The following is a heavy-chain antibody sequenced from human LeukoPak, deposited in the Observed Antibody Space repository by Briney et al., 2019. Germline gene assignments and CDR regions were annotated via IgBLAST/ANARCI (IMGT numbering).Heavy chain of an antibody. Sequence: ASVKVSCKASGYTFTGYYMHWVRQAPGQGLEWMGRINPNSGGTNYAQKFQGRVTMTRDTSISTAYMELSRLRSDDTAVYYCARDPADRYCSSTSCYALYYGMDVWGQGITVTVSS. J-gene: IGHJ6*02. CDR2: INPNSGGT. CDR3: ARDPADRYCSSTSCYALYYGMDV. V-gene: IGHV1-2*06. D-gene: IGHD2-2*01. CDR1: GYTFTGYY.